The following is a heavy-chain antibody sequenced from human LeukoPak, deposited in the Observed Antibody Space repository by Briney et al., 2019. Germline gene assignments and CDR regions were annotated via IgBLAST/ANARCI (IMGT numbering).Heavy chain of an antibody. V-gene: IGHV4-34*01. J-gene: IGHJ6*02. CDR1: GGSFTDYY. D-gene: IGHD2-21*02. CDR2: IHHRAGP. Sequence: SETLSLTCAVYGGSFTDYYWSWIRHLPGKGLEWIGEIHHRAGPNYNPSLWGRVTISADTSKNQFSLHLTSVTAADTATFYCARGPVRDDGLTGISYYFGLDVWGHGPTVTVFS. CDR3: ARGPVRDDGLTGISYYFGLDV.